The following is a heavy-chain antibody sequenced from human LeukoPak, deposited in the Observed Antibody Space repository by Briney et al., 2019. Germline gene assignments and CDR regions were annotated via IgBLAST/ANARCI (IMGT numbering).Heavy chain of an antibody. CDR3: AREPYDYVWGSYRSPYYYMDV. D-gene: IGHD3-16*02. J-gene: IGHJ6*03. Sequence: GRSLRLSCAASGFIFSTYAMHWVRQAPGKGLEWVAVISYDGSNKYYADSVKGRFTISRDNSKNTLYLQMNSLRAEDTAVYYCAREPYDYVWGSYRSPYYYMDVWGKGTTVTVSS. CDR2: ISYDGSNK. V-gene: IGHV3-30*04. CDR1: GFIFSTYA.